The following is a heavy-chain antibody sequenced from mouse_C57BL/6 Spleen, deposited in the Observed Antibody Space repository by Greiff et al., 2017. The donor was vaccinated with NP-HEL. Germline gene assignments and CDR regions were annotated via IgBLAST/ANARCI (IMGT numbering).Heavy chain of an antibody. V-gene: IGHV7-3*01. D-gene: IGHD1-1*01. CDR3: ASSYGSSSAWFAY. Sequence: EVMLVESGGSLVQPGGSLSLSCAASGFTFTDYYMSWVRQPPGKALEWLGFIRNKANGYTTEYSASVKGRFTISSDNSQSILYLQMNALRAEDSATYYCASSYGSSSAWFAYWGQGTLVTVSA. CDR2: IRNKANGYTT. J-gene: IGHJ3*01. CDR1: GFTFTDYY.